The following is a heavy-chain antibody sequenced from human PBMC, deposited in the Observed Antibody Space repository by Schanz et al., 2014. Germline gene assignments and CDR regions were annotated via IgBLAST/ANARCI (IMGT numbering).Heavy chain of an antibody. V-gene: IGHV4-31*03. Sequence: QVQLQESGPGLVEPSQALSLTCTVSGDSISSAYWSWIRQHPGKGLEWIGFIYYRGNTYYNPSLKSRVSISLDPSKTQFFLNLNSLTAADTAVYYCARGRVLESWGQGTLVTVSS. CDR3: ARGRVLES. D-gene: IGHD1-1*01. CDR2: IYYRGNT. CDR1: GDSISSAY. J-gene: IGHJ5*02.